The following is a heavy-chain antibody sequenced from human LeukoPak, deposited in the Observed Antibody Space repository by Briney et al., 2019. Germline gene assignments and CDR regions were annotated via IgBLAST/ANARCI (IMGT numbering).Heavy chain of an antibody. CDR3: VKDLSGNYSFDY. CDR2: ISYDANKI. D-gene: IGHD3-3*01. Sequence: GGSLRLSCAASGFTFSSRAMHWVRQAPDKGLEWVTFISYDANKILYADSVKGRFTISRDNSRNTLYLQMNSLRPEDTAVYYCVKDLSGNYSFDYWGQGNLVTVST. CDR1: GFTFSSRA. V-gene: IGHV3-30*04. J-gene: IGHJ4*02.